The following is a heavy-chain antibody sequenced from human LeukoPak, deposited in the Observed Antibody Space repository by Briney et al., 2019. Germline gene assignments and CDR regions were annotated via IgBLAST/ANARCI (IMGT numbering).Heavy chain of an antibody. CDR3: ARDQRVTGRPDIDY. CDR2: ISSDGSST. Sequence: GGSLRLSCAASEFTFRNHWMHWVRQTPGKGLVWVSRISSDGSSTTYADSAKGRFTISRDNAKNTLYLQMNNLRAEDTAMYYCARDQRVTGRPDIDYWGQGTLVTVSS. D-gene: IGHD6-6*01. CDR1: EFTFRNHW. V-gene: IGHV3-74*03. J-gene: IGHJ4*02.